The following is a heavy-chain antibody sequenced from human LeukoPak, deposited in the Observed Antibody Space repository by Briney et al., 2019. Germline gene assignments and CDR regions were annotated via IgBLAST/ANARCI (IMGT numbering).Heavy chain of an antibody. D-gene: IGHD3-22*01. CDR1: GDSTNTYF. CDR3: ARGSYDSSGPPSYYYGMDV. Sequence: SETLSLTCTISGDSTNTYFWSWIRQPPGKGLEWIGYIYYTGTTNYNPSLKSRVTISVDTSKNQFSLKLSSVTAADTAVYYCARGSYDSSGPPSYYYGMDVGGQGTTVTVSS. J-gene: IGHJ6*02. V-gene: IGHV4-59*12. CDR2: IYYTGTT.